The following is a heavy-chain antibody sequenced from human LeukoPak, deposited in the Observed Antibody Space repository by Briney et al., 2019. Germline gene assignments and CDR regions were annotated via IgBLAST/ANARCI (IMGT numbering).Heavy chain of an antibody. D-gene: IGHD6-13*01. Sequence: GGSLRLSCAASGFTFSDYYMSWIRQAPGKGLEWVSYISSSGSTIYYADSVKRRFTISRDNAKNSLYLQMNSLRAEDTAVYYCARRMPYSSSWDDAFDIWGQGTMVTVSS. V-gene: IGHV3-11*01. CDR1: GFTFSDYY. CDR2: ISSSGSTI. CDR3: ARRMPYSSSWDDAFDI. J-gene: IGHJ3*02.